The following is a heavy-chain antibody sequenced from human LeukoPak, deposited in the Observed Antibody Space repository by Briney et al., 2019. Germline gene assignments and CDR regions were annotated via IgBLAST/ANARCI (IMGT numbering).Heavy chain of an antibody. CDR3: AGHYDSSGSPFDY. CDR2: IYYSGST. CDR1: GGSISSYY. V-gene: IGHV4-59*01. J-gene: IGHJ4*02. D-gene: IGHD3-22*01. Sequence: NPSETLSLTCTVSGGSISSYYWSWIRQPPGKGLEWIGYIYYSGSTNYNPSLKRRVTISVDTSKNQFSLKLSSVTAADTAVYYCAGHYDSSGSPFDYWGQGTLVTVSS.